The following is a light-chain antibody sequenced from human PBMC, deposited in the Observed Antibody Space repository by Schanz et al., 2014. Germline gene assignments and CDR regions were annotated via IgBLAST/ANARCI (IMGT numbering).Light chain of an antibody. J-gene: IGKJ2*01. Sequence: ETVMTQSPATLSVSPGERATLSCRASQSVSINVAWYQQRPGQAPRLLIYGASTRATGIPARFSGSGSGTDFTLTISRLEPEDFAVYYCHQYGSSPTFGQGTKLEIK. CDR3: HQYGSSPT. V-gene: IGKV3-15*01. CDR2: GAS. CDR1: QSVSIN.